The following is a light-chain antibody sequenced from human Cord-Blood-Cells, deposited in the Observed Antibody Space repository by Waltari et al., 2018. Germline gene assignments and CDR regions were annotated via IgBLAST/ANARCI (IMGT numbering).Light chain of an antibody. CDR1: SSDVGSYNL. V-gene: IGLV2-23*02. J-gene: IGLJ2*01. CDR2: EVN. CDR3: CSYAGSSTLV. Sequence: QSALTLPASVSGSPGPSITISCTGTSSDVGSYNLVSWYQQHPGNAPKLMIYEVNKRTSGVSNRFAASKSGNTVSLTISGLQAEDEADYYCCSYAGSSTLVFGGGTKLTVL.